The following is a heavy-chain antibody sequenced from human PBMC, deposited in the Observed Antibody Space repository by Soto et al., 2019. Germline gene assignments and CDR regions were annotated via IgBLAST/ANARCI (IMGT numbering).Heavy chain of an antibody. CDR1: AGAFSSYA. J-gene: IGHJ4*02. CDR3: ARKLAYCGGDCYFDY. D-gene: IGHD2-21*02. V-gene: IGHV1-69*13. CDR2: IIPIFGTA. Sequence: VHVSWKGSAGAFSSYAISWVRQAPGQGLEWMGGIIPIFGTANYAQKFQGRVTITADESTSPAYMELSSLRSEDTAVYYCARKLAYCGGDCYFDYWGQGTLVTVSS.